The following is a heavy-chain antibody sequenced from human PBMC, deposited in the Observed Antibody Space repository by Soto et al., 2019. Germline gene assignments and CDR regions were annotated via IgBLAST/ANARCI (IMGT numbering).Heavy chain of an antibody. CDR2: IWYDGSNK. CDR1: GFTFSSYG. J-gene: IGHJ6*02. CDR3: ARDYDYVWGSYRLSAGGMDV. Sequence: PGGSLRLSCAASGFTFSSYGMHWVRQAPGKGLEWVAVIWYDGSNKYYADSVKGRFTISRDNSKNTLYLQMNSLRAEDTAVYYCARDYDYVWGSYRLSAGGMDVWGQGTTVTVSS. D-gene: IGHD3-16*02. V-gene: IGHV3-33*01.